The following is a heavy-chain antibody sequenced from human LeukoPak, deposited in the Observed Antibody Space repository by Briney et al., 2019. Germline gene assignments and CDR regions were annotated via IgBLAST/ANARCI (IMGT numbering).Heavy chain of an antibody. CDR3: ARDGYSSSSLPYYYYGMDV. Sequence: ASVKVSCKASGYTFTSYYMHWVRQAPGQGLEWMGIIDPSGGSTSYAQKFQGRVTMTRDTSTSTVYMELSSLRSEDTAVYYCARDGYSSSSLPYYYYGMDVWGQGTTVTVSS. J-gene: IGHJ6*02. V-gene: IGHV1-46*01. CDR1: GYTFTSYY. D-gene: IGHD6-6*01. CDR2: IDPSGGST.